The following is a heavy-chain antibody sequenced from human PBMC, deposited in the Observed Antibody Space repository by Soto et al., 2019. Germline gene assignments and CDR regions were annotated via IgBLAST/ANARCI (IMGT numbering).Heavy chain of an antibody. CDR2: ISYDGSNK. CDR1: GFTFSSYA. Sequence: GGSLRLSCAASGFTFSSYAMHWVRQAPGKGLEWVAVISYDGSNKYYADSVKGRFTISRDNSKNTLYLQMNSLRAEDTAVYYCARDRSRHLDYWGQGTMVTVYS. CDR3: ARDRSRHLDY. V-gene: IGHV3-30-3*01. J-gene: IGHJ4*02. D-gene: IGHD6-6*01.